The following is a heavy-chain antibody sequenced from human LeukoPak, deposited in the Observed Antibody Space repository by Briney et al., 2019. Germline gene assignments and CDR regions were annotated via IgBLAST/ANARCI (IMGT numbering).Heavy chain of an antibody. CDR3: ARKRGYGSGSENWFDP. CDR2: INPDSGGT. D-gene: IGHD3-10*01. Sequence: GASVKVSCKASGYTFTGYYMHWVRQAPGQGLEWMGWINPDSGGTNYAQKFQGRVTMTRDTSISTAYMELSRLRSDDTAVYYCARKRGYGSGSENWFDPWGQGTLVTVSS. CDR1: GYTFTGYY. V-gene: IGHV1-2*02. J-gene: IGHJ5*02.